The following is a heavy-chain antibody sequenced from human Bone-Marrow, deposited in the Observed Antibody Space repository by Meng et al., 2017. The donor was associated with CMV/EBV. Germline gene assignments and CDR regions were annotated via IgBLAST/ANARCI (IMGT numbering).Heavy chain of an antibody. D-gene: IGHD2-2*01. CDR1: GFTFSSYI. Sequence: GESLKISCAASGFTFSSYIMNWVRQAPGKGLEWVSSISSSSSYIYYADSVKGRFTISRDNAKNSLYLKMNSLRAEDTAVYYCAREGLVVVPAAIHGMDVWGQGTTVTVSS. CDR2: ISSSSSYI. V-gene: IGHV3-21*01. CDR3: AREGLVVVPAAIHGMDV. J-gene: IGHJ6*02.